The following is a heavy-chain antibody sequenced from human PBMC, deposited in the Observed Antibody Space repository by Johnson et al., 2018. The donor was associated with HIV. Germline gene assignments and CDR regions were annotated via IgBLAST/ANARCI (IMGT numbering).Heavy chain of an antibody. V-gene: IGHV3-13*01. D-gene: IGHD3-10*01. CDR3: ARSLLWFGESNAFDI. J-gene: IGHJ3*02. CDR2: IGTAGDT. CDR1: GFTFSSYD. Sequence: VQLVESGGGLVQPGGSLRLSCAASGFTFSSYDMHWVRQATGKGLEWVSAIGTAGDTYYPGSVKGRFTISRENAKNSLYLQMNSLRAGDTAVYYCARSLLWFGESNAFDIWGQGTKVTVSS.